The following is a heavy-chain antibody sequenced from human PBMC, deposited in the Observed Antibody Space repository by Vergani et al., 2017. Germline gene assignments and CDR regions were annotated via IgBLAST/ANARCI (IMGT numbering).Heavy chain of an antibody. CDR1: GYTFTGYY. CDR3: ARGPPPECSGGSCYSAGWFDP. Sequence: QVQLVQSGAEVKKPGASVKVSCKASGYTFTGYYMHWVRQAPGQGLEWMGWINPNSGGTNYAQQLQGRVTITADKSTSTAYMELSSLRSEDTAVYYCARGPPPECSGGSCYSAGWFDPWGQGTLVTVSS. CDR2: INPNSGGT. V-gene: IGHV1-2*02. D-gene: IGHD2-15*01. J-gene: IGHJ5*02.